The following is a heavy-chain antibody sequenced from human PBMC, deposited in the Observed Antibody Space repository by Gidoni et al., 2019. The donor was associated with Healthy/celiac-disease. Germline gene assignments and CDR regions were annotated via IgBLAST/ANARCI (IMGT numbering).Heavy chain of an antibody. V-gene: IGHV3-64D*06. Sequence: YGKGRFTISRDNSKNTLYLQMSSLRAEDTAVYYCVRVTVTYYFDYWGQGTLVTVSS. CDR3: VRVTVTYYFDY. J-gene: IGHJ4*02. D-gene: IGHD4-17*01.